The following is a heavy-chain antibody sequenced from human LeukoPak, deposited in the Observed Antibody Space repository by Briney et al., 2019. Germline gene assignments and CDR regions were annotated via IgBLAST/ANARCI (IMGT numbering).Heavy chain of an antibody. J-gene: IGHJ4*02. D-gene: IGHD4-23*01. CDR1: GYSISSGYY. CDR3: ATTPGGNSVSGY. CDR2: IYHSGST. Sequence: PSETLSLTCTVSGYSISSGYYWGWIRQPPGKGLEWIGSIYHSGSTYYNPSLKSRVTISVDTSKNQFSLKLSSVTAADTAVYYCATTPGGNSVSGYWGQGTLATVSS. V-gene: IGHV4-38-2*02.